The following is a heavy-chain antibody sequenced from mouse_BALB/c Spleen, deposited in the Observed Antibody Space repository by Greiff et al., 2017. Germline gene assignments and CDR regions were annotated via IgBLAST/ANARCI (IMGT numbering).Heavy chain of an antibody. Sequence: EVQVVESGGGLVKPGGSLKLSCAASGFTFSSYAMSWVRQTPEKRLEWVASISSGGSTYYPDSVKGRFTISRDNARNILYLQMSSLRSEDTAMYYCAREGVYDWFAYWGQGTLVTVSA. CDR2: ISSGGST. CDR3: AREGVYDWFAY. V-gene: IGHV5-6-5*01. J-gene: IGHJ3*01. D-gene: IGHD2-12*01. CDR1: GFTFSSYA.